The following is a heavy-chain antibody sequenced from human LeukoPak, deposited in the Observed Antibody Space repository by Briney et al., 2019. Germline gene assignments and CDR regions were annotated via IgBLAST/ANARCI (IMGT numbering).Heavy chain of an antibody. CDR2: INHSGST. CDR3: ARDPTTVTSIFDS. V-gene: IGHV4-34*01. CDR1: GGSFSGYY. J-gene: IGHJ4*02. Sequence: PSETLSLTCAVYGGSFSGYYWSWIRQPPGKGLEWIGEINHSGSTNYNPSLKSRVTISVDTSKNQFSLKLRSVTAADTAVYYCARDPTTVTSIFDSWGQGILVTVSS. D-gene: IGHD4-17*01.